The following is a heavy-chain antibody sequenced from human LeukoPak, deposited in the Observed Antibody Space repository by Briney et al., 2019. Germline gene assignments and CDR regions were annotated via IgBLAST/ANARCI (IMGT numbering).Heavy chain of an antibody. CDR2: ISGSSGST. J-gene: IGHJ4*02. CDR1: GFTFSSYA. CDR3: AKGSPWATGYFDY. D-gene: IGHD1-26*01. Sequence: GGSLRLSCAASGFTFSSYAMSWVRQAPGKGLEWVSAISGSSGSTYYADSVKGRITISRDNSKNTLYLQMNSLRAEDTAVYYCAKGSPWATGYFDYWGQGTLVTVSS. V-gene: IGHV3-23*01.